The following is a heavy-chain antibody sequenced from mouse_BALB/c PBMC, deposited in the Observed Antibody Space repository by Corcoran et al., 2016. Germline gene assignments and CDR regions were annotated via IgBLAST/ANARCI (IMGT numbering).Heavy chain of an antibody. CDR1: GYSFTGYY. V-gene: IGHV1-31*01. D-gene: IGHD2-4*01. Sequence: EVQLQQSGPELVKPGASVKISCKASGYSFTGYYMHWVKQSHVKSLGCIGRINPYNGASSYNQNFKEKTSLTLDKSSSTAYMELHSLTSEDSAVYDCARDYEDAYFDYWGQGTTLTVSS. CDR3: ARDYEDAYFDY. CDR2: INPYNGAS. J-gene: IGHJ2*01.